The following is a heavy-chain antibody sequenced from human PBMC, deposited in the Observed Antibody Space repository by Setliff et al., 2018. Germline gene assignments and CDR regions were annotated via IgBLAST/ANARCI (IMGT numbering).Heavy chain of an antibody. Sequence: SVKVSCKASGGSFSTYAISWARQAPGQGLEWMGVIIPIFGTTNNAQKFQGRVTITADESTSTAYMELSSLRSEDSAFYYCARAPSVELVTIRTNSWFTYWGQGTLVTVSS. CDR3: ARAPSVELVTIRTNSWFTY. J-gene: IGHJ4*02. CDR1: GGSFSTYA. D-gene: IGHD5-18*01. V-gene: IGHV1-69*13. CDR2: IIPIFGTT.